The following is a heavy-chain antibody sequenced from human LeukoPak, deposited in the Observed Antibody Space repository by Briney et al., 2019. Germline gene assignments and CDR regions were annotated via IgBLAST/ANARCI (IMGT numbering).Heavy chain of an antibody. J-gene: IGHJ4*02. CDR3: AREFTVLRFLEWLPTPFGY. CDR2: ISSSGSTI. Sequence: GGSLRLSCAASGFTFSDYYMSWIRQAPGKGLEWVSYISSSGSTIYYADSVKGRFTISGDNAKNSLYLQMNSLRAEDTAVYYCAREFTVLRFLEWLPTPFGYWGQGTLVTVSS. CDR1: GFTFSDYY. V-gene: IGHV3-11*01. D-gene: IGHD3-3*01.